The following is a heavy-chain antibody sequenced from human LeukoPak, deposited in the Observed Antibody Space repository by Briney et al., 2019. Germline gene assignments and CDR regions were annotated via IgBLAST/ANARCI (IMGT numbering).Heavy chain of an antibody. J-gene: IGHJ4*02. D-gene: IGHD2-15*01. CDR3: ARYCNGVTCYSGYDY. Sequence: RPGGSLRLSCAASGSTFSSYAMHWVRQTPGKGLEYVSAISTNGGGTYYANSVKGRFTISRDNSKNTLYLQMGSLRAEDMAVYFCARYCNGVTCYSGYDYWGQGTLVTVSS. CDR2: ISTNGGGT. V-gene: IGHV3-64*01. CDR1: GSTFSSYA.